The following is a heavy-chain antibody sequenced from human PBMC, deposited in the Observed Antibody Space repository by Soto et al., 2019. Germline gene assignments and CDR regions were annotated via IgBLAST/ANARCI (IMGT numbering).Heavy chain of an antibody. CDR3: ARCNGGGECRNTYFDS. D-gene: IGHD2-21*01. V-gene: IGHV3-7*01. CDR2: IRREESED. J-gene: IGHJ4*02. Sequence: GRPKRLPCVASEFTLRTHWMSWVRKDKAKGRKMEASIRREESEDYEVNAVKGRFPISRDNAKSSLCMQRNSLRAEDTAVYYCARCNGGGECRNTYFDSWGQGTLVTVSS. CDR1: EFTLRTHW.